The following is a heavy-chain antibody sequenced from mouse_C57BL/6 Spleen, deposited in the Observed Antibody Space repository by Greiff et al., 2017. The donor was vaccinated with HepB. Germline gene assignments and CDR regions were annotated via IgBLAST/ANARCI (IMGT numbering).Heavy chain of an antibody. CDR2: ISSGSSTI. D-gene: IGHD1-1*01. CDR3: ARDGQLHYAMDY. J-gene: IGHJ4*01. Sequence: VQLKESGGGLVKPGGSLKLSCAASGFTFSDYGMHWVRQAPEKGLEWVAYISSGSSTIYYADTVKGRFTISRDNAKNTLFLQMTSLRSEDTAMYYCARDGQLHYAMDYWGQGTSVTVSS. CDR1: GFTFSDYG. V-gene: IGHV5-17*01.